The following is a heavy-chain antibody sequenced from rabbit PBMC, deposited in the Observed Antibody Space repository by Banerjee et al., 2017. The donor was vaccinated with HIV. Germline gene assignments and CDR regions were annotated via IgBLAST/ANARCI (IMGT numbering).Heavy chain of an antibody. J-gene: IGHJ4*01. V-gene: IGHV1S40*01. Sequence: QSLEESGGDLVKPGASLTLTCKASGFSYSGGYDMCWVRQAPGKGLEWIACIYTGHGGTYYASWARGRFTISKTSSTTVTLQMTSLTAADTATYFCARGTGWNFNLWGPGTLVTVS. CDR3: ARGTGWNFNL. CDR1: GFSYSGGYD. D-gene: IGHD4-1*01. CDR2: IYTGHGGT.